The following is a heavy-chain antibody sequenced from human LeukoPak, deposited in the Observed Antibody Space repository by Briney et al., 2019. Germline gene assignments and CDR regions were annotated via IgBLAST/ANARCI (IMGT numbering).Heavy chain of an antibody. D-gene: IGHD3-9*01. CDR2: ISYDGSNK. V-gene: IGHV3-30*04. J-gene: IGHJ4*02. Sequence: PGRSLRLSCAASGFTFSSYAMHWVRQAPGKGLEWVAVISYDGSNKYYADSVKGRFTISRDNCKNTLYLQMNSLRAEDTAVYYCARVPPYYDILTGYSTSDYWGQGTLVTVSS. CDR1: GFTFSSYA. CDR3: ARVPPYYDILTGYSTSDY.